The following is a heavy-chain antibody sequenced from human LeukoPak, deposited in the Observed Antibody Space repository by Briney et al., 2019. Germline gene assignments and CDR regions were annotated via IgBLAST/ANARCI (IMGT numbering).Heavy chain of an antibody. D-gene: IGHD6-25*01. Sequence: PSETLSLTSTVSGGSISGYYWSWIRQPAGMGLEWIGRISTSGSTHYSPSLKSRVTMSVDTSRNQFSLNLSSVAAADTAVYYCAREGQQRPHDYWGRGTLVTVSS. CDR2: ISTSGST. CDR1: GGSISGYY. V-gene: IGHV4-4*07. CDR3: AREGQQRPHDY. J-gene: IGHJ4*01.